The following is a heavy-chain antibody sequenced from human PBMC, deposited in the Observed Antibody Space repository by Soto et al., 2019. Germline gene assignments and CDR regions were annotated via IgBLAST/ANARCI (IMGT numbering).Heavy chain of an antibody. Sequence: SETLSLTCTVSGGSISSSSYYWGWIRQPPGKGLEWIGSIYYSGSTYYNPSLKSRVTISVDTSKNQFSLKLSSVTAADTAVYYCARHYSGYDLHERLDYWGQGTLVTVSS. CDR3: ARHYSGYDLHERLDY. V-gene: IGHV4-39*01. D-gene: IGHD5-12*01. CDR1: GGSISSSSYY. J-gene: IGHJ4*02. CDR2: IYYSGST.